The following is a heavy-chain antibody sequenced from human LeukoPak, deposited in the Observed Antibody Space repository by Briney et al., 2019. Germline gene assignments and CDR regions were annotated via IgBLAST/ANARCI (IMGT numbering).Heavy chain of an antibody. CDR1: GYTFTSYG. V-gene: IGHV1-18*01. CDR2: ISAYNGNT. CDR3: ARGFNPGIAAAASDY. Sequence: ASVKVSCKASGYTFTSYGISWVRQAPGQGLEWLGWISAYNGNTNYAQKLQGRVTMTTDTSTSTAYMELRSLRSDDTAVYYCARGFNPGIAAAASDYWGQGTLVTVSS. D-gene: IGHD6-13*01. J-gene: IGHJ4*02.